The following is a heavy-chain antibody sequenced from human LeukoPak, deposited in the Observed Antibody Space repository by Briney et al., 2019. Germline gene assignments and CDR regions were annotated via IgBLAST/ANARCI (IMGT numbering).Heavy chain of an antibody. CDR2: ISSSAVTK. J-gene: IGHJ4*01. CDR1: GFTFRNYE. Sequence: GGSLRLACEASGFTFRNYEFNWVGQAPEKGLEWVSYISSSAVTKKYAVSVRCRFTISRDNAKNSLYLDMTSLRAEDTAVYYCAREYGYESYLDFWGHGVLVSVSS. CDR3: AREYGYESYLDF. D-gene: IGHD5-12*01. V-gene: IGHV3-48*03.